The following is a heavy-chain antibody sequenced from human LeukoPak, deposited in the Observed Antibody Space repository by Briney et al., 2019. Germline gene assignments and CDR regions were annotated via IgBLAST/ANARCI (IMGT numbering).Heavy chain of an antibody. CDR1: GYTFTSYA. D-gene: IGHD3-22*01. V-gene: IGHV1-3*01. Sequence: ASVKVSCKASGYTFTSYAMHWVRQAPGQRLEWMGWINAGNGNTKYSQKFQGRVSITRDTSASTAYMELSSLRSEDTAVYYCARVGPFPTYYYDSSGYYYDYWGQGTLVTVSS. CDR3: ARVGPFPTYYYDSSGYYYDY. CDR2: INAGNGNT. J-gene: IGHJ4*02.